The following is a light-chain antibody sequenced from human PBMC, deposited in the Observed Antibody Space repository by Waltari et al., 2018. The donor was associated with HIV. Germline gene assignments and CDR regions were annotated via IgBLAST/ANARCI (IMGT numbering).Light chain of an antibody. V-gene: IGLV2-8*01. CDR3: SSYAGSNNLL. Sequence: QSALTQPPSASGSPGQSVTISCTRTSSDVGGYNYVSWYHQHPGKAPKLMIYEVSKRPSGVPDRFSGSKSGNTASLTVSGLQAEDEADYYCSSYAGSNNLLFGGGTKLTVL. CDR2: EVS. J-gene: IGLJ2*01. CDR1: SSDVGGYNY.